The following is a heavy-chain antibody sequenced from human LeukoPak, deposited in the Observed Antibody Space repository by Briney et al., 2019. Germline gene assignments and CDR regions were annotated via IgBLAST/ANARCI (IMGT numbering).Heavy chain of an antibody. D-gene: IGHD3-10*01. J-gene: IGHJ4*02. V-gene: IGHV3-30-3*01. CDR2: ISYDGSIK. CDR3: ARTLALYGSGSFFDF. Sequence: GRSLRLSCAASGFTFSNYAMHWIRQAPGKGLEWVAVISYDGSIKYYADSLKGRFTISRDSSKNTLYLQMNSLRAEDTAVYYCARTLALYGSGSFFDFWGQGTLVTVSS. CDR1: GFTFSNYA.